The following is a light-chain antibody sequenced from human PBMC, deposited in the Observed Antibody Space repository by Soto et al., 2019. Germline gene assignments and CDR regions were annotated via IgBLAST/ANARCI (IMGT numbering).Light chain of an antibody. CDR3: AARDDSLNGVV. J-gene: IGLJ2*01. CDR2: YDD. Sequence: QPVLTQPPSVSDAPRQRVTISCSGSSSNIGNNAVNWYQQLPGKAPKLLIYYDDLLPSGVSDRFSGSKSGTSASLAISGLQSEDEADYYCAARDDSLNGVVFGGGTKLTVL. CDR1: SSNIGNNA. V-gene: IGLV1-36*01.